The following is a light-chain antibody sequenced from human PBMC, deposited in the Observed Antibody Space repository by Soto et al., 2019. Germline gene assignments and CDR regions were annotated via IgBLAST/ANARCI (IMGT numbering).Light chain of an antibody. CDR3: CSYAGSSTFVV. J-gene: IGLJ2*01. V-gene: IGLV2-23*03. CDR2: EGS. CDR1: TSDVGSYNL. Sequence: QSALTQPASVSGSPEQSITISCTGTTSDVGSYNLVSCYQQHPGKAPILMIYEGSKRASGVSNRFSGSKSGNTGSLTISGYQAEDEADYYCCSYAGSSTFVVFGGGTKLTVL.